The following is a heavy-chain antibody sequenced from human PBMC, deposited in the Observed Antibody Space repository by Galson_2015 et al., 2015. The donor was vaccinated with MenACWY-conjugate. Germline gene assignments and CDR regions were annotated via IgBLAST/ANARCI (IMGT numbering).Heavy chain of an antibody. J-gene: IGHJ6*02. Sequence: SLRLSCAASGFTFSSYWMHWVRQAPGKGLVWVSRINSDGSSTSYADSVKGRFTISRDNAKNTLYLQMNSLRAEDTAVYYCAKRLRQSAGIDAWGQGTPVTVSS. CDR2: INSDGSST. D-gene: IGHD2-15*01. CDR3: AKRLRQSAGIDA. CDR1: GFTFSSYW. V-gene: IGHV3-74*01.